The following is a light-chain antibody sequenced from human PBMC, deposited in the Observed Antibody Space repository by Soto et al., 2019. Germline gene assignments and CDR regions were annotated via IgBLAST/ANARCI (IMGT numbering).Light chain of an antibody. CDR2: DAY. V-gene: IGKV3-11*01. CDR1: QSVSSY. Sequence: EIVLTQSPATLSLSPGEIATLSFRASQSVSSYLAWYQHKPGQAPRLLIYDAYNRATGIPPRFSGSGSGTDFTLTISSLEPEDSAVYYCQQRHMWPITFGQGTRLEIK. J-gene: IGKJ5*01. CDR3: QQRHMWPIT.